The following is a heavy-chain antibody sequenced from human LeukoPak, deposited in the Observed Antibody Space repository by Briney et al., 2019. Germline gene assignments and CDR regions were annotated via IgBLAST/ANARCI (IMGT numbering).Heavy chain of an antibody. CDR2: ISYDGSNK. V-gene: IGHV3-30*04. Sequence: PGRSLRLSCAASGFTFSSYAMHWVRQAPGKGLEWVAVISYDGSNKYYADSVKGRFTISRDNSKNTLYLQMNSLRAEDTGMYYCARDFGRPTTFDYWGQGTLVTVSS. J-gene: IGHJ4*02. D-gene: IGHD3-3*01. CDR1: GFTFSSYA. CDR3: ARDFGRPTTFDY.